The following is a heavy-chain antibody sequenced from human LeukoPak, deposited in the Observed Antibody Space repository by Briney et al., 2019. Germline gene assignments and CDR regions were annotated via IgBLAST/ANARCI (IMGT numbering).Heavy chain of an antibody. CDR2: IYKKDKGMAA. V-gene: IGHV3-73*01. Sequence: RGSLRLSCVASVVTFIGSAIHWVWQSFGEGLGWGGQIYKKDKGMAAATTYVASLKARFTISKADSIKTAYLQMKSRKTEDTALYFCTGDSGTYTWCAPWGQGTLVTVSS. J-gene: IGHJ5*02. D-gene: IGHD2-2*01. CDR1: VVTFIGSA. CDR3: TGDSGTYTWCAP.